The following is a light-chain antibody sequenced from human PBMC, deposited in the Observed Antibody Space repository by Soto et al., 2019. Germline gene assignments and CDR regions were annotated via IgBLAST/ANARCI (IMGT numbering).Light chain of an antibody. V-gene: IGKV3-15*01. Sequence: DIMMTQSPATLSVSPGEGSTLSCRASQSVGGNLAWYQQKPAQAPRLLIYGVSTRATGTPDRFSGSGSGTEFTLTISSVQSEDFAVYYCQQYNSWLQTFGQGTKVDI. J-gene: IGKJ1*01. CDR3: QQYNSWLQT. CDR1: QSVGGN. CDR2: GVS.